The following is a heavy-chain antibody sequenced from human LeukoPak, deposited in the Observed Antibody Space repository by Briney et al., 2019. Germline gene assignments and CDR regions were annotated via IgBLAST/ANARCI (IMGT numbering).Heavy chain of an antibody. CDR1: GFTFSSYS. CDR2: ISYDGSNK. Sequence: GGSLRLSCAASGFTFSSYSMNWVRQAPGKGLEWVAVISYDGSNKYYADSVKGRFTISRDNSKNTLYLQMNSLRAEDTAVYYCARESSGFATDYWGQGTLVTVSS. J-gene: IGHJ4*02. V-gene: IGHV3-30*03. CDR3: ARESSGFATDY. D-gene: IGHD3-3*01.